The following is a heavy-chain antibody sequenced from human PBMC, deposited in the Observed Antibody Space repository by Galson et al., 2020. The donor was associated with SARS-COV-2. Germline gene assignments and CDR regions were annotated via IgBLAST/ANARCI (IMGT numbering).Heavy chain of an antibody. CDR1: GYTFTSYG. D-gene: IGHD6-13*01. Sequence: ASVKVSFKASGYTFTSYGISWVRQAPGQGLEWMGWISAYNGNTNYAQKLQGRVTMTTDTSTSTAYMELRSLRSDDTAVYYCAREGAAAGHYPFDYWGQGTLVTVSS. V-gene: IGHV1-18*01. CDR2: ISAYNGNT. J-gene: IGHJ4*02. CDR3: AREGAAAGHYPFDY.